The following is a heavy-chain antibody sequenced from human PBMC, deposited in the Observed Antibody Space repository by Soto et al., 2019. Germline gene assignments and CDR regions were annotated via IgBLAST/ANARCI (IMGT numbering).Heavy chain of an antibody. J-gene: IGHJ4*02. D-gene: IGHD1-1*01. CDR3: ARDKREQLFDY. CDR2: ISSSSSYI. V-gene: IGHV3-21*01. CDR1: GLTFCSFS. Sequence: GSLRRCSSGSGLTFCSFSMNWVRQAPGKGLEWVSSISSSSSYIYYADSVKGRFTISRDNAKNSLYLQMNSLRAEDTAVYYCARDKREQLFDYWGQGT.